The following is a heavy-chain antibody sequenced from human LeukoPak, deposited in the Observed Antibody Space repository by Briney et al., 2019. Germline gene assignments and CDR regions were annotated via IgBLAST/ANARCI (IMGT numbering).Heavy chain of an antibody. J-gene: IGHJ4*02. V-gene: IGHV3-7*01. CDR1: GFTFSSYW. CDR3: ARVSLRSSRSYSD. CDR2: IKQDGSEK. D-gene: IGHD3-10*01. Sequence: GGSLRLSCAASGFTFSSYWMSWVRQAPGKGLEWVANIKQDGSEKYYVDSVKGRFTISRDNAKNSLYLQMNSLRAEDTAVYYCARVSLRSSRSYSDWSQGTLVTVSS.